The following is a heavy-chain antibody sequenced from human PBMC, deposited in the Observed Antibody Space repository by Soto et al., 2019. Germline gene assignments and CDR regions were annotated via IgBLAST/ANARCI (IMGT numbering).Heavy chain of an antibody. D-gene: IGHD3-3*01. J-gene: IGHJ6*02. CDR1: GFTFSSYA. CDR2: ISYDGSNK. V-gene: IGHV3-30-3*01. Sequence: GGSLRLFCAASGFTFSSYAMHWVRQAPGKGLEWVAVISYDGSNKYYADSVKGRFTTSRDNSKNTLYLQMNSLRAEDTAVYYCARDLEWLSTAYYYYGMDVWGQGTTVTVSS. CDR3: ARDLEWLSTAYYYYGMDV.